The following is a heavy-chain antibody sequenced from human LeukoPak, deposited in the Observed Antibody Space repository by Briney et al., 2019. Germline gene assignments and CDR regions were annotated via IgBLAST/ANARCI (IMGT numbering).Heavy chain of an antibody. CDR2: ITPNIGRT. D-gene: IGHD5-12*01. Sequence: GASVKVSCKASGYTFTGYYMPWVRQAPGQALKWLGWITPNIGRTNYAQKSQCRVTITRDTSISTAYMELSRLRSDDTAVYYCAKGYSGYDWGYYYYMDVWGKGTTVTVSS. J-gene: IGHJ6*03. CDR3: AKGYSGYDWGYYYYMDV. CDR1: GYTFTGYY. V-gene: IGHV1-2*02.